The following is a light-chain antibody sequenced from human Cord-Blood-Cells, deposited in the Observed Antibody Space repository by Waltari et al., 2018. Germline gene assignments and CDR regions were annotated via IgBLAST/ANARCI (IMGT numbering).Light chain of an antibody. CDR3: AAWDDSLSGPV. CDR1: SSNIGSNY. CDR2: RNT. Sequence: QSVLTQPPSASGTPGQRVTISCSGSSSNIGSNYVYWYQQHPGTAPKLLIYRNTQRPSGVPDRFSGSKSGTSASLAISGLRSEDEADYYCAAWDDSLSGPVFGGGTKLTVL. J-gene: IGLJ3*02. V-gene: IGLV1-47*01.